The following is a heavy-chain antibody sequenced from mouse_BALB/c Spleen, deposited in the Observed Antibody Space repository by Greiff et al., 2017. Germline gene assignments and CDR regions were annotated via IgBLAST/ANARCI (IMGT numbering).Heavy chain of an antibody. CDR2: IDPANGNT. CDR3: AIHYYGAGYYFDY. Sequence: EVKLVESGAELVKPGASVKLSCTASGFNIKDTYMHWVKQRPEQGLEWIGRIDPANGNTKYDPKFQGKATITADTSSNTAYLQLSSLTSEDTAVYYCAIHYYGAGYYFDYWGQGTTLTVSS. J-gene: IGHJ2*01. D-gene: IGHD1-2*01. CDR1: GFNIKDTY. V-gene: IGHV14-3*02.